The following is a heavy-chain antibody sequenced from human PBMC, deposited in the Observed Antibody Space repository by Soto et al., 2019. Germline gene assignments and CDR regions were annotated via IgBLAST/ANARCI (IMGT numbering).Heavy chain of an antibody. CDR2: IIPILGIA. D-gene: IGHD4-17*01. V-gene: IGHV1-69*08. Sequence: QVQLVQSGAEVKKPGSSVKVSCKASGGTFSSYTISWVRQAPGQGLEWMGRIIPILGIANYAQKFQGRVTITADKSTSTAYKELSSLRSEDTAVYYCARERPPTRDYGDDDGAFDIWGQGTMVTVSS. J-gene: IGHJ3*02. CDR1: GGTFSSYT. CDR3: ARERPPTRDYGDDDGAFDI.